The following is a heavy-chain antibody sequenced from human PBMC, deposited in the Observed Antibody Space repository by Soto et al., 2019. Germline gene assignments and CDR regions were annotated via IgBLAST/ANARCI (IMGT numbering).Heavy chain of an antibody. V-gene: IGHV1-3*01. CDR1: GYTFTSYA. CDR3: SRAASTATTFYFDY. CDR2: INAANGNT. J-gene: IGHJ4*02. Sequence: ASVKVSCKASGYTFTSYAMHWVRQAPGQRLEWMGWINAANGNTKYSQNFQGRVTMTRDTSASTAYMELSSLRSEDAAVYYCSRAASTATTFYFDYWGQGTLVTVSS. D-gene: IGHD4-17*01.